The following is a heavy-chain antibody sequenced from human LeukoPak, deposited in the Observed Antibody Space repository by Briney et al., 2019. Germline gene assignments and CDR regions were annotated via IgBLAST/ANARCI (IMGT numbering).Heavy chain of an antibody. D-gene: IGHD3-22*01. J-gene: IGHJ4*02. Sequence: PGGSLRLSCAASGFTFSSYAMRWVRQAPGKGLEWVAVISYDGSNKYYADSVKGRFTISRDNSKNTLYLQMNSLRAEDTAVYYCASEYYYDSSGYTDYWGQGTLVTVSS. CDR1: GFTFSSYA. CDR3: ASEYYYDSSGYTDY. CDR2: ISYDGSNK. V-gene: IGHV3-30*01.